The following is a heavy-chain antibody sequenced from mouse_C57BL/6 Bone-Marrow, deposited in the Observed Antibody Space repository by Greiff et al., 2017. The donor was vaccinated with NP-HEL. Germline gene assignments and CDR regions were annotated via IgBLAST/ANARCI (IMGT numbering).Heavy chain of an antibody. CDR3: ARSATTVGVHWYFDV. CDR2: IYPGDGDT. V-gene: IGHV1-80*01. J-gene: IGHJ1*03. Sequence: QVQLQQSGAELVKPGASVKISCKASGYAFSSYWMNWVKQRPGMGLEWIGQIYPGDGDTNYHGKFKGKATLTADTSSSTAYMQLSSLTSEDSAVYFCARSATTVGVHWYFDVWGTGTTVTVSS. CDR1: GYAFSSYW. D-gene: IGHD1-1*01.